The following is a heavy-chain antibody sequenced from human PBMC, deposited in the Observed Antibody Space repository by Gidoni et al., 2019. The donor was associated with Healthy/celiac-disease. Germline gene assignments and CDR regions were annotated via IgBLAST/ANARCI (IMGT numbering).Heavy chain of an antibody. D-gene: IGHD4-17*01. Sequence: EVQLVESGGGLVKPGGSLRLSCAASGFTFSSYSMNWVRQAPGKGLEWVSSISSSSSYIYYADSVKGRFTISRDNAKNSLYLQMNSLRAEDTAVYYCARDGDYGDYVYYYYGMDVWGQGTTVTVSS. CDR1: GFTFSSYS. J-gene: IGHJ6*02. CDR3: ARDGDYGDYVYYYYGMDV. V-gene: IGHV3-21*01. CDR2: ISSSSSYI.